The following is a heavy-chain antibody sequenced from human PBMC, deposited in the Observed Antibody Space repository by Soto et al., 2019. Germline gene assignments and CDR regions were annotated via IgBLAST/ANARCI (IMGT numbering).Heavy chain of an antibody. CDR3: GRGRRTGNYGMDV. CDR1: GGTFDNYA. V-gene: IGHV1-69*13. Sequence: ASLKVSCKASGGTFDNYAVSWVRQAPGQGLEWMGGIIPMFETVNSAQRFQGRLTIAADESTSTAYMELTSLTSADTAIYFCGRGRRTGNYGMDVWGQGTTVTVYS. J-gene: IGHJ6*02. CDR2: IIPMFETV.